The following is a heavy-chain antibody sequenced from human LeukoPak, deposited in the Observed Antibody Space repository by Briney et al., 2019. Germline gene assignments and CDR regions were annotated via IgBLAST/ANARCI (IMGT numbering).Heavy chain of an antibody. Sequence: GGSLRLSCAASGFTFSSYSMNWVRRAPGKGLEWVSSISSSSSYIYYADSVEGRFTISRDNAKNSLYLQMNSLRAEDTAVYYCARDRVYGWGLITGTTEDFDYWGQGTLVTVSS. CDR2: ISSSSSYI. V-gene: IGHV3-21*01. CDR3: ARDRVYGWGLITGTTEDFDY. J-gene: IGHJ4*02. D-gene: IGHD1-7*01. CDR1: GFTFSSYS.